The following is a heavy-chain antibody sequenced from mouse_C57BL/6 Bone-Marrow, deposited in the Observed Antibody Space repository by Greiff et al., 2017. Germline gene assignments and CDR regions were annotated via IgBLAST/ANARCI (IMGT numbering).Heavy chain of an antibody. CDR2: IYPGSGST. CDR3: ARNDGYLAWFAY. J-gene: IGHJ3*01. Sequence: QVQLQQPGAELVKPGASVKMSCKASGYTFTSYWITWVKQRPGQGLEWIGDIYPGSGSTNYNEKFKSKATLTVDTASSTAYMQLSSLTSEDSAVYYCARNDGYLAWFAYWGQGTLVTGSA. CDR1: GYTFTSYW. D-gene: IGHD2-3*01. V-gene: IGHV1-55*01.